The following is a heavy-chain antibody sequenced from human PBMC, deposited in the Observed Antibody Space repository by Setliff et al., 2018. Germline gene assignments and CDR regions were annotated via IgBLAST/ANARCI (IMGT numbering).Heavy chain of an antibody. CDR1: GYTFTGYY. V-gene: IGHV1-2*06. D-gene: IGHD5-18*01. CDR3: ARKGLDYSLHFDY. J-gene: IGHJ4*02. Sequence: GASVKVSCKAPGYTFTGYYMHWVRQAPGQGLEWMGRINPNSGGTNYAQKFQGRVTMTRDTSISTAYMELSRLRSDDTAVYYCARKGLDYSLHFDYWGQGTLVTVSS. CDR2: INPNSGGT.